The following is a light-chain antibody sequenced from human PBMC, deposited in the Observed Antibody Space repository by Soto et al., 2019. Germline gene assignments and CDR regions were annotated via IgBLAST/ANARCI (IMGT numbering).Light chain of an antibody. V-gene: IGLV2-11*01. CDR3: CSYAGSYTSRV. Sequence: QSVLTQPRSVSGSPGQSVTISCTGASSDVGGYNFVSWYQQHPGKAPILMIYDVTKRPSGVPDRFSGSKSGNTASLTISGLQAEDEADYYCCSYAGSYTSRVFGTGTKLTVL. CDR2: DVT. J-gene: IGLJ1*01. CDR1: SSDVGGYNF.